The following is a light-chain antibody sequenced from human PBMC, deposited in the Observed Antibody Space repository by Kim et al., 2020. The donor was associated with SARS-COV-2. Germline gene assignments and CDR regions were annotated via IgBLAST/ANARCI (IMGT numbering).Light chain of an antibody. V-gene: IGKV3-15*01. J-gene: IGKJ4*01. Sequence: VSPGERASLSCRASQSVSSNLAWYQQKPGQAPRLLIYGASTRATGIPARFSGSGSGTEFTLTISSLQSEDFAVYYCQQYNNWPLTFGGGTKVDIK. CDR1: QSVSSN. CDR2: GAS. CDR3: QQYNNWPLT.